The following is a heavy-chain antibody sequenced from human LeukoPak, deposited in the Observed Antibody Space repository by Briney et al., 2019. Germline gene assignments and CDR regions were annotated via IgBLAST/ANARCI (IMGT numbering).Heavy chain of an antibody. CDR2: IYYSGST. CDR1: GGSISSGGYY. CDR3: ARGDYYDSSGYFI. Sequence: SQTLSLTCTVSGGSISSGGYYWSWIRQHPGKGLEWIGYIYYSGSTYYNPSLKSRVTISVDRSKNQFSLKLSSVTAADTAVYYCARGDYYDSSGYFIWGQGTMVTVSS. D-gene: IGHD3-22*01. V-gene: IGHV4-31*03. J-gene: IGHJ3*02.